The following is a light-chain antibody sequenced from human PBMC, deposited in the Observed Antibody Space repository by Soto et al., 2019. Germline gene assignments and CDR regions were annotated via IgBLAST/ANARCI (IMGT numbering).Light chain of an antibody. Sequence: QMTRSPSTLSASVGDRVTFTCRASQTISTWLAWYQQKPGEAPKLLIYKASTLEVGVPSRFSASGSGTEFTLTINTLQPADFATYYCQQYNSYPWTFGQGTKV. V-gene: IGKV1-5*03. J-gene: IGKJ1*01. CDR2: KAS. CDR1: QTISTW. CDR3: QQYNSYPWT.